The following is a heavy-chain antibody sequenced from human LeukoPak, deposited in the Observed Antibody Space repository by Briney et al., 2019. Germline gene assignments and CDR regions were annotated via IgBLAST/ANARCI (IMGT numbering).Heavy chain of an antibody. V-gene: IGHV3-7*01. D-gene: IGHD3-3*01. J-gene: IGHJ5*02. Sequence: GGFLRLSCAASGFTFTSYWMTWVRQAPGKGLEWVANIKQDGSEKYYVDSLKGRFTISRDNAKNSLYLQMNSLRAEDTAVYYCARARVRIGGFDPWGQGTLVTVSS. CDR3: ARARVRIGGFDP. CDR1: GFTFTSYW. CDR2: IKQDGSEK.